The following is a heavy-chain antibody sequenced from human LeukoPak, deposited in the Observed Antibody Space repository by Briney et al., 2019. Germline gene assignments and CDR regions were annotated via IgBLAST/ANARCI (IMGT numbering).Heavy chain of an antibody. J-gene: IGHJ3*02. CDR2: ISYDGNNK. Sequence: GGSLRLSCAASGFTFSSYAMHWVRQAPGKGLEWVGVISYDGNNKSYAASVKGRLTISRDNSKNTLYLQMNSLRAEDTAVYYCARDLGLGYCSSTNCPGGGAFDIWGQGTMVTVSS. CDR3: ARDLGLGYCSSTNCPGGGAFDI. CDR1: GFTFSSYA. D-gene: IGHD2-2*03. V-gene: IGHV3-30-3*01.